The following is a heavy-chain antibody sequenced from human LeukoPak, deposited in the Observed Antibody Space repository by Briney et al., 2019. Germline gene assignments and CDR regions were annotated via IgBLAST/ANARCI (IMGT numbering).Heavy chain of an antibody. CDR2: ISGSGGST. J-gene: IGHJ4*02. Sequence: PGGSLRLSCAASGFTFSSYAMSWVRQAPGKELECVSAISGSGGSTYYADSVKGRFTISRDNSKNTLYLQMNSLRAEDTAVYYCAKDSIGFYYGSGTGYWGQGTLVTVSS. CDR1: GFTFSSYA. V-gene: IGHV3-23*01. CDR3: AKDSIGFYYGSGTGY. D-gene: IGHD3-10*01.